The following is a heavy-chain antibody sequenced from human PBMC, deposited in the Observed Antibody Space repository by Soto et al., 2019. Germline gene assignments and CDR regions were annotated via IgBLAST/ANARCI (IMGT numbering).Heavy chain of an antibody. CDR2: INPNSGGT. V-gene: IGHV1-2*02. D-gene: IGHD3-22*01. Sequence: ASVKVPCKASGYTFTGYYMHWVRRAPGQGLEWMGWINPNSGGTNYAQKFQGRVTMTRDTSISTAYMELSRRRSDDTAVYYCESRPHYYDSSGYVNWGQGTLDTVSS. CDR3: ESRPHYYDSSGYVN. CDR1: GYTFTGYY. J-gene: IGHJ4*02.